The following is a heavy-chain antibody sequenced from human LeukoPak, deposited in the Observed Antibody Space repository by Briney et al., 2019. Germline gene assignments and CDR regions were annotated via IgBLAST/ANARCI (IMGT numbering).Heavy chain of an antibody. CDR1: GFTFSAYW. D-gene: IGHD6-13*01. J-gene: IGHJ4*02. V-gene: IGHV3-7*01. CDR2: IHQDGSEI. CDR3: ARVGSSWDLLDY. Sequence: PGGSLRLSCEVSGFTFSAYWMSWVRQPPGKGLEFVANIHQDGSEIHYVDSVRGRFTISRDNAKNSLYLQMNSLRAGDKAVYYCARVGSSWDLLDYWGQGTLVTVSS.